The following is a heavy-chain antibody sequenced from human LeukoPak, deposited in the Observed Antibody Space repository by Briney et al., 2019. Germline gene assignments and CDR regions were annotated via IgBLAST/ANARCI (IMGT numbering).Heavy chain of an antibody. CDR2: IWYDGSNK. V-gene: IGHV3-33*08. J-gene: IGHJ4*02. CDR1: GFTFSAHH. CDR3: ARDWYYDILTGYEGYTRPSGIDY. Sequence: GGSLRLSCATSGFTFSAHHMNWVRQAPGKGLEWVAVIWYDGSNKYYADSVKGRFTISRDNSKNTLYLQMNSLRAEDTAVYYCARDWYYDILTGYEGYTRPSGIDYWGQGTLVTVSS. D-gene: IGHD3-9*01.